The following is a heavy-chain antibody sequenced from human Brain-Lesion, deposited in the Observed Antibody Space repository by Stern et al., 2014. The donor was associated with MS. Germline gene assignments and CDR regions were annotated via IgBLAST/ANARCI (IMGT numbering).Heavy chain of an antibody. J-gene: IGHJ6*02. CDR2: IFNSGST. V-gene: IGHV4-61*02. CDR1: GGSISSGGYY. Sequence: QVQLVQSGPGLVKPSQTLSLSCTVSGGSISSGGYYWSWIRQPAGKGLEWIGRIFNSGSTSYNPSLKSRVTLSIDPSKNQFSLRLNSRTAADTAVYYCARGRVVPGFQYYATDVWGQGTTVIVSS. CDR3: ARGRVVPGFQYYATDV. D-gene: IGHD2-2*01.